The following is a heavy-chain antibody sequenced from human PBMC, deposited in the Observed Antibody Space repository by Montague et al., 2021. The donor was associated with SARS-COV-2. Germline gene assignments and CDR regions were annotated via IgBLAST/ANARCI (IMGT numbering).Heavy chain of an antibody. V-gene: IGHV4-39*01. Sequence: SETLSLTYTASGGSISSSSYYWGWIRQPPGKGLEWIGSIYYSGSTYYNPSLKSRVTISVDTSKNQFSLKLSSVTAADTAVYYCARPRQLLRSYFDYWGQGTLVTVSS. J-gene: IGHJ4*02. CDR2: IYYSGST. CDR3: ARPRQLLRSYFDY. D-gene: IGHD5-24*01. CDR1: GGSISSSSYY.